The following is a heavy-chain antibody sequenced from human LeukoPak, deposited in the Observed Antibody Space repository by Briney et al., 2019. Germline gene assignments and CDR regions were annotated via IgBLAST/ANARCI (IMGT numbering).Heavy chain of an antibody. V-gene: IGHV1-69*04. Sequence: SVKVSCKASGGTFSSYAISWVRQAPGQGLEWMGRIIPILGIANYAQKFQGRVTITADKSTSTAYMELSSLRSEDTAVYYCARAGSSHLGNFYWGQGTLVTVSS. CDR3: ARAGSSHLGNFY. CDR2: IIPILGIA. J-gene: IGHJ4*02. D-gene: IGHD7-27*01. CDR1: GGTFSSYA.